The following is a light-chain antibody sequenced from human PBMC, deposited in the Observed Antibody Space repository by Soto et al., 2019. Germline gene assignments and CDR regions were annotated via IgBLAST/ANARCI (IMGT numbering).Light chain of an antibody. CDR3: TSYTGSSTPYV. J-gene: IGLJ1*01. Sequence: QSALTQPASVSGSPGQSIAISCTGTSSDVGNYVSWYQQHPDKAPRLIIYDVSNRPSGVSDRFSGSKSGNTASLTISGLQAEDEADYYCTSYTGSSTPYVFGVGTKVT. V-gene: IGLV2-14*03. CDR1: SSDVGNY. CDR2: DVS.